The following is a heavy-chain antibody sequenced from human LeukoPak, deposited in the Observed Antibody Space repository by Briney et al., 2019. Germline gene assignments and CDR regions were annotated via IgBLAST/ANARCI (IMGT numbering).Heavy chain of an antibody. Sequence: GGSLRLSCAASGFIFKSYAMSWVRQAPGKGLQWVSAISGGGGSTYYADSVKGRFTISRDNSKNTLYLQMNSLRAEDTAVYYCAKDPPFGVDFWSGYYTDDDYWGQGTLVTVSS. V-gene: IGHV3-23*01. J-gene: IGHJ4*02. CDR2: ISGGGGST. D-gene: IGHD3-3*01. CDR1: GFIFKSYA. CDR3: AKDPPFGVDFWSGYYTDDDY.